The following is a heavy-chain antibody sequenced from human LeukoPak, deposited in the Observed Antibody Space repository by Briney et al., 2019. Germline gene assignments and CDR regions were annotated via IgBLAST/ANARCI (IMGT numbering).Heavy chain of an antibody. CDR1: GYSFTSYW. CDR2: IYPGDSDT. D-gene: IGHD4-17*01. J-gene: IGHJ6*03. Sequence: GESLKISCKGSGYSFTSYWIGWVRQMPGKGLEWMGIIYPGDSDTRYSPSFQGQVTISADKSISTAYLQWSSLKASDTAMYYCARLPPYGHYYYYYMDVWGKGTTVTVSS. CDR3: ARLPPYGHYYYYYMDV. V-gene: IGHV5-51*01.